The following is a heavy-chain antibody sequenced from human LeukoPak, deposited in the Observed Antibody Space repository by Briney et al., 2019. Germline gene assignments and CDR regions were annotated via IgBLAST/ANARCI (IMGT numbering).Heavy chain of an antibody. CDR2: ISWNSGSI. V-gene: IGHV3-9*01. CDR3: VKGLGALT. J-gene: IGHJ4*02. D-gene: IGHD3-10*01. Sequence: GRSLRLSCAASGFTFDDYAMHWVRQAPGKGLEWVSGISWNSGSIGYADSVKGRFTISRDNAKNSLYLQMNSLRAEDTAVYYCVKGLGALTWGQGTLVTVSS. CDR1: GFTFDDYA.